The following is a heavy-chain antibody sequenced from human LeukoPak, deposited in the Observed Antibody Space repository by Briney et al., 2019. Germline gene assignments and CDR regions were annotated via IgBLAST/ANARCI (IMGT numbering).Heavy chain of an antibody. CDR2: IHYSGST. V-gene: IGHV4-59*06. CDR1: GGSISSYY. J-gene: IGHJ6*02. Sequence: SETLSLTCTVSGGSISSYYWSWIRQHPGKGLEWIGYIHYSGSTYYNPSLKSRVTISVDTSKNQFSLKLSSVTAADTAVYYCARGQDYDFWGGGNYYGMDVWGQGTTVTVSS. CDR3: ARGQDYDFWGGGNYYGMDV. D-gene: IGHD3-3*01.